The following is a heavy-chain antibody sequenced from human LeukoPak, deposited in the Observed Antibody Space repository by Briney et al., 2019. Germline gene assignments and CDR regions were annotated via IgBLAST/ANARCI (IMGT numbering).Heavy chain of an antibody. CDR1: GYTFTSYG. CDR3: ARGYDFWSGYYVHYYYGMDV. J-gene: IGHJ6*02. CDR2: ISAYNGNT. Sequence: GASVKVSCKASGYTFTSYGISWERQAPGQGLEWMGWISAYNGNTNYAQKLQGRVTMTTDTSTSTAYMELRSLRSDDTAVYYCARGYDFWSGYYVHYYYGMDVWGQGTTVTVSS. D-gene: IGHD3-3*01. V-gene: IGHV1-18*01.